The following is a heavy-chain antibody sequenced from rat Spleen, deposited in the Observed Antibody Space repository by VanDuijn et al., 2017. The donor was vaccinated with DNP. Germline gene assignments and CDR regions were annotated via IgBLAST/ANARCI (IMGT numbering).Heavy chain of an antibody. Sequence: QVQLQQSGAELAEPGSSVKISCKSSGYIFTSNYIGWIKQTTGQGLEYIGYINTGSGGTNYKEKFKGKATLTVDKSSSTAFMQLNSLTPDDSAVYYCARGGDGIWFAYWGQVTLVTVSS. CDR1: GYIFTSNY. CDR2: INTGSGGT. D-gene: IGHD1-1*01. J-gene: IGHJ3*01. V-gene: IGHV1-43*01. CDR3: ARGGDGIWFAY.